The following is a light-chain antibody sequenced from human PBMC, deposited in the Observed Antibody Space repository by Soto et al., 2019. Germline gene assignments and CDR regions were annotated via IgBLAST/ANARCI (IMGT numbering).Light chain of an antibody. CDR1: HNIERW. V-gene: IGKV1-5*01. Sequence: IQMTQSPSTLSASVGDRVTITCRASHNIERWMAWYQQKPGKAPSLLIFDASTVHSGVPSRFSGSGSGTDFTLTISSLQPDDFATYYCQQFAISTTFGQGTKVEVK. J-gene: IGKJ1*01. CDR2: DAS. CDR3: QQFAISTT.